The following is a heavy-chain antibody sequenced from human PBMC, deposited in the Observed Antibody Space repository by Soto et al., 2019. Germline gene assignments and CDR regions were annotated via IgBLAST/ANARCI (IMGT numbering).Heavy chain of an antibody. V-gene: IGHV5-51*01. D-gene: IGHD5-18*01. Sequence: PGESLKISCKGSGYSFTSYWIGWVRQMPGKGLEWVGIIYPGDSDTRYSPSFQGQVTISADKSISTAYLQWSSLKASDTAMYYCARLDTAMVTYYYGMDVWGQGTTVTVSS. J-gene: IGHJ6*02. CDR1: GYSFTSYW. CDR3: ARLDTAMVTYYYGMDV. CDR2: IYPGDSDT.